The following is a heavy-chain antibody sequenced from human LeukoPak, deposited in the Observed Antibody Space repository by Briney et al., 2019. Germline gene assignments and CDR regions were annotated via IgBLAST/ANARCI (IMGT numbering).Heavy chain of an antibody. V-gene: IGHV1-46*01. CDR2: INPSGGST. J-gene: IGHJ6*03. CDR3: ARPIAAAGTNGLDYYYYYYMDV. Sequence: GASVKVSCKASGYTFTSYYMRWVRQAPGQGLEWMGIINPSGGSTSYAQKFQGRVTMTRDTSTSTVYMELSSLRSEDTAVYYCARPIAAAGTNGLDYYYYYYMDVWGKGTTVTVSS. D-gene: IGHD6-13*01. CDR1: GYTFTSYY.